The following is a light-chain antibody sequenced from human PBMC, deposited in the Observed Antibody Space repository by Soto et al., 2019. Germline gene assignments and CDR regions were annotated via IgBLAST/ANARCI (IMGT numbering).Light chain of an antibody. CDR1: QSIGDS. J-gene: IGKJ1*01. V-gene: IGKV1-5*01. CDR2: DVS. CDR3: QQYNGYSRT. Sequence: DIQMTQSPSTLCAFVGDRVTLACRASQSIGDSLAWYQQKPGKAPYLLISDVSSLERGVPSRFSGSGAGTEFTLTISSMQPDDFATFYCQQYNGYSRTFGQGTKVDIK.